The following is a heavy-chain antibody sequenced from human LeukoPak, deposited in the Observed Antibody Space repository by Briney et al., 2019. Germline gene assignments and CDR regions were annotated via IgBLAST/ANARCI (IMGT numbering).Heavy chain of an antibody. CDR3: ARGEGIVVVVAGFDY. CDR2: INHSGST. V-gene: IGHV4-34*01. CDR1: GGSFSGYY. Sequence: SETLSLTCAVYGGSFSGYYWSWIRQPPGKGLEWIGEINHSGSTNYNPSLKNRVTISVDTSKNQFSLKLSSVTAADTAVYYCARGEGIVVVVAGFDYWAREPWSPSPQ. J-gene: IGHJ4*02. D-gene: IGHD2-15*01.